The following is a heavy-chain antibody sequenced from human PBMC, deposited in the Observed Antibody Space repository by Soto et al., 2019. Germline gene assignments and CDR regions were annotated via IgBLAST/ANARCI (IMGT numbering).Heavy chain of an antibody. CDR1: GFTFSSYW. D-gene: IGHD5-18*01. Sequence: GSLRLSCAASGFTFSSYWMSWVRQAPGKGLEWVANIKQDGSEKYYVDSVKGRFTISRDNAKNSLYLQMNSLRAEDTAVYYCTRVVSLQSQFVDVYREFDYWGQGTLVTVSS. CDR2: IKQDGSEK. CDR3: TRVVSLQSQFVDVYREFDY. J-gene: IGHJ4*02. V-gene: IGHV3-7*05.